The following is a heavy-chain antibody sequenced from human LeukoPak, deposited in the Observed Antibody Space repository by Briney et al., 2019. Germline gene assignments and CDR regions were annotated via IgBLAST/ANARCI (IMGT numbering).Heavy chain of an antibody. D-gene: IGHD3-3*01. Sequence: PSETLSLTCTVSGGSISSSSYYWGWIRQPPGKGLEWIGSIYYSGSTYYNPSLKSRVTISVDTSKNQFSLKLSSVTAADTAVYYCARSLRITIFGVVSLFDYWGQGTLVTVSS. CDR3: ARSLRITIFGVVSLFDY. CDR2: IYYSGST. V-gene: IGHV4-39*01. CDR1: GGSISSSSYY. J-gene: IGHJ4*02.